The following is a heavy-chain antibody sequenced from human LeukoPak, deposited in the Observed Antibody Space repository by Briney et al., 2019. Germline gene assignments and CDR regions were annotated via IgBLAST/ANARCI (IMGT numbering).Heavy chain of an antibody. CDR1: GFTFSSYW. CDR3: AKGLPGSYFDY. D-gene: IGHD3-10*01. CDR2: IKKDGSEK. J-gene: IGHJ4*02. Sequence: PGGSLRLSCAASGFTFSSYWMSWVRQAPGKGLEWVANIKKDGSEKYYVDSVKGRFTISRDNAKNSLYLQMNSLRAEDTALYYCAKGLPGSYFDYWGQGTLVTVSS. V-gene: IGHV3-7*03.